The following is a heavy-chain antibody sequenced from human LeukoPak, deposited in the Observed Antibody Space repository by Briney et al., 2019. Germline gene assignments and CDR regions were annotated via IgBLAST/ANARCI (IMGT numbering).Heavy chain of an antibody. CDR3: ARARTTIFGVVIMGY. D-gene: IGHD3-3*01. V-gene: IGHV1-69*05. J-gene: IGHJ4*02. CDR2: IIPIFGTA. Sequence: ASVKVSCKASGGTFSSYAISWVRQAPGQGLEWMGGIIPIFGTANYAQKFQGRVTITTDESTSTAYMELSSLRSEDTAVYYCARARTTIFGVVIMGYWGQGTLVPVSS. CDR1: GGTFSSYA.